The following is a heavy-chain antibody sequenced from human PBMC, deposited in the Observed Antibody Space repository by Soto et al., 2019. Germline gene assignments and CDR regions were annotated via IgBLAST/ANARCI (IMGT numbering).Heavy chain of an antibody. V-gene: IGHV3-21*01. J-gene: IGHJ5*02. D-gene: IGHD2-15*01. CDR2: ISSSSSYI. CDR3: ARCTSGGSCYDRFDT. CDR1: GFTFSSYS. Sequence: EVQLVESGGGLVKPGGSLRLSRAASGFTFSSYSMNWVRQAPGKGLEWVSSISSSSSYIYYADSVKGRFTISRDNAKNSLYLQMNSLRAEDTAVYYCARCTSGGSCYDRFDTWGQGTLVTVSS.